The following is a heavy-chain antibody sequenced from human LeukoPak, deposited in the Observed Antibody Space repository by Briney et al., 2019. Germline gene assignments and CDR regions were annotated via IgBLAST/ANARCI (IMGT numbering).Heavy chain of an antibody. Sequence: GGSLRLSCAASGFTFSIYWMNWVRQAPGKGLEWVANIKQDGSEKNYVDSVKGRFTISRDNAENSLYLQMNSLRAEDTAVYYCARDHHPFTAWGQGTLVTVSS. D-gene: IGHD5-18*01. CDR2: IKQDGSEK. CDR1: GFTFSIYW. CDR3: ARDHHPFTA. V-gene: IGHV3-7*04. J-gene: IGHJ4*02.